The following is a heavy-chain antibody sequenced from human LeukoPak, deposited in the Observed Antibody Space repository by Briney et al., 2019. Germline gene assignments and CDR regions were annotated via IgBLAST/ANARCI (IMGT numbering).Heavy chain of an antibody. D-gene: IGHD1-14*01. Sequence: GWSLRLSCAASGFPFNIYYMAWVRQAPGKGPEWVAHIRHDGSDSGYIESVEGRFTISRDNSKNLMYLQMNNLRVEDTAVYYCAKYLNRAFDHWGQGTLVTVSS. J-gene: IGHJ4*02. CDR2: IRHDGSDS. CDR1: GFPFNIYY. CDR3: AKYLNRAFDH. V-gene: IGHV3-7*01.